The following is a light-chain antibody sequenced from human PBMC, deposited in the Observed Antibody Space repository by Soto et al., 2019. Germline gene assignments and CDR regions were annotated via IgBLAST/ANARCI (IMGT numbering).Light chain of an antibody. CDR2: GAS. J-gene: IGKJ5*01. CDR1: QSVSSN. Sequence: VFTQSPATLSVSPGGIATLSCRASQSVSSNLAWYQKKPAQAPRLPIYGASRRATGIPDRFSGSGSGTDFTLTISRMEPDDFVAYYCQQYGSSPPITFSQGTRREI. CDR3: QQYGSSPPIT. V-gene: IGKV3-20*01.